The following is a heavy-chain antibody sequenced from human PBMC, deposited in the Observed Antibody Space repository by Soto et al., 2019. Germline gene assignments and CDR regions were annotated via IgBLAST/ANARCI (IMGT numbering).Heavy chain of an antibody. D-gene: IGHD1-26*01. J-gene: IGHJ3*02. V-gene: IGHV1-2*04. CDR1: GYTFTGYY. CDR3: AKFGWGGSYSESHASDI. CDR2: INPNSGGT. Sequence: ASVKVSCKASGYTFTGYYMHWVRQAPGQGLEWMGWINPNSGGTNYAQKFQGWVTMTRDTSISTAYMELNSLTTEDTALYSCAKFGWGGSYSESHASDIWGQGTMVTVSS.